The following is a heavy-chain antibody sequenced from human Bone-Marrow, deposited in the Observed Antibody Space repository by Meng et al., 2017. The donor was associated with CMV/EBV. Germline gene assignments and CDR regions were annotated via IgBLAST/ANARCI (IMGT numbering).Heavy chain of an antibody. D-gene: IGHD2-2*01. CDR3: AREGRYCSSTSCSTRFDP. CDR1: GYSISSGYY. CDR2: IYHSGST. J-gene: IGHJ5*02. V-gene: IGHV4-38-2*02. Sequence: SETLSLTCTVSGYSISSGYYWGWMRQPPGKGLEWIGSIYHSGSTHYNPSLKSRVTTSVDTSKNQFSLKLSSVTAADTAVYYCAREGRYCSSTSCSTRFDPWGQGTLVTVSS.